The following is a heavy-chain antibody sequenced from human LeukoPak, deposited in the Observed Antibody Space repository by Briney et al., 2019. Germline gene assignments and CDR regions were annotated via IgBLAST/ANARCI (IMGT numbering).Heavy chain of an antibody. CDR3: ARDRYCSGGSCYPWSSYYYYGMDV. V-gene: IGHV1-18*04. D-gene: IGHD2-15*01. CDR2: ISAYNGNT. Sequence: ASVKVSCKASGYTFTSYGISWVRQAPGQGLEWMGWISAYNGNTNYAQKLQGRVTMTTDTSTNTAYMELRSLRSDDTAVYYCARDRYCSGGSCYPWSSYYYYGMDVWGKGTTVSVSS. J-gene: IGHJ6*04. CDR1: GYTFTSYG.